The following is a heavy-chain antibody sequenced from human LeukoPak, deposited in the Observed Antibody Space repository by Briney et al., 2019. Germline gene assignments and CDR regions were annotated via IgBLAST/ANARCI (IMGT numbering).Heavy chain of an antibody. Sequence: GGSLRLSCEASGFIFSSYAMHWVRQAPGKGLEWVAVLSYDGSNTYYRDSVRGRFTISRDNSKNTLYLQMDSLRAEDTAVYYCARDTSSYYYGSGSFDYWGQGTLVTVSS. D-gene: IGHD3-10*01. V-gene: IGHV3-30*04. CDR2: LSYDGSNT. CDR3: ARDTSSYYYGSGSFDY. CDR1: GFIFSSYA. J-gene: IGHJ4*02.